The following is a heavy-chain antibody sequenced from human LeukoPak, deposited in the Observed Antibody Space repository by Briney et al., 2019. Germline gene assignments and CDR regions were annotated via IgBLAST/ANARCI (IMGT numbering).Heavy chain of an antibody. CDR1: GFSFSTYW. J-gene: IGHJ3*02. Sequence: PGGSLRLSCAASGFSFSTYWLHWVRQTPGKGLMCVSRINPDASATSYADSVKGRFTICRDTAENTLYQRLTSLRSEDTAVYYCVSGQEVWELLPDDGFDMWGQGTKVTVAS. CDR2: INPDASAT. D-gene: IGHD1-26*01. V-gene: IGHV3-74*01. CDR3: VSGQEVWELLPDDGFDM.